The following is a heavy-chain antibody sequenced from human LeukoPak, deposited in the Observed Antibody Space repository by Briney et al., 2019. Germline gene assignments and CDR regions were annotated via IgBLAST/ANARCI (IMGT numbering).Heavy chain of an antibody. CDR2: IYYSGST. V-gene: IGHV4-59*01. CDR1: GGSISSYY. Sequence: PSETLSLTCTVPGGSISSYYWSWIRQPPGKGLEWIGYIYYSGSTNYNPSLKSRVTISVDTSKNQFSLKLSSVTAADTAVYYCARGVSVVAYYFDYWGQGTLVTVSS. J-gene: IGHJ4*02. D-gene: IGHD4-23*01. CDR3: ARGVSVVAYYFDY.